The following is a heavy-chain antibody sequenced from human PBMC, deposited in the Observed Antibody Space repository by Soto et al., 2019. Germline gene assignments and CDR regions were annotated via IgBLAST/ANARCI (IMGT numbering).Heavy chain of an antibody. V-gene: IGHV3-7*04. D-gene: IGHD1-20*01. CDR2: IKEDGTMT. CDR3: ARDVAYKRRDY. Sequence: VQLVESGGGLVQPGGSLRLSCATSGFSFSSFWMAWVRQAPGKGLEWLANIKEDGTMTYYLESVKGRFTISRDNAKNSLFLQIDSLTADDTGVYYCARDVAYKRRDYGGLATLVMVSS. CDR1: GFSFSSFW. J-gene: IGHJ4*02.